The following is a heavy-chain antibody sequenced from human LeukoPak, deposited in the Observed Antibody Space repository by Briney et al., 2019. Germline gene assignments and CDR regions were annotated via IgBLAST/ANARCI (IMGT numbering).Heavy chain of an antibody. CDR3: ASLVITAPFDY. CDR1: GYTFTSYY. Sequence: ASVKVSCKASGYTFTSYYIHWVRQPPGQGLEWMGIINPTGGSTCYAQKFQGRVTMTRDTSTSTVYMELSSLRSEDTAVYYCASLVITAPFDYWGQGTLVTVSS. J-gene: IGHJ4*02. D-gene: IGHD3-22*01. V-gene: IGHV1-46*01. CDR2: INPTGGST.